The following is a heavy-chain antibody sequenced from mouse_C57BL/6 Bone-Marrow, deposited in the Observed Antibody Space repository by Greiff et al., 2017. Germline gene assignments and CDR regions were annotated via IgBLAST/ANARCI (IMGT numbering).Heavy chain of an antibody. V-gene: IGHV1-47*01. CDR1: GYTFTTYP. CDR2: FHPYNDDT. J-gene: IGHJ2*01. D-gene: IGHD2-1*01. CDR3: ARGGNYGGYYFDY. Sequence: QVQLKESGAELVKPGASVKMSCKASGYTFTTYPIEWMKQNHGKSLAWIGNFHPYNDDTKYNEKFKGKATLTVEKSSSTVYLELSRLTSDDSAVYYCARGGNYGGYYFDYRGQGTTLTVSS.